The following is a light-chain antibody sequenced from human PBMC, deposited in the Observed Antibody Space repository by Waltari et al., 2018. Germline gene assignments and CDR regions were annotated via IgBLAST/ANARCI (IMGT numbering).Light chain of an antibody. Sequence: QLPGTAPTLITYRNNQRPSGVTDRLSGPKSGTSASLAISGPRSEDEAGYYGAPGDDGLGGRVFGGGTKLTVL. J-gene: IGLJ3*02. V-gene: IGLV1-47*01. CDR2: RNN. CDR3: APGDDGLGGRV.